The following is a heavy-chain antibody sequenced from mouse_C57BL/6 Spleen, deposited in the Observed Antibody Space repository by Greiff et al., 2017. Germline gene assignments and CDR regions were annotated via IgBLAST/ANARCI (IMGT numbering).Heavy chain of an antibody. V-gene: IGHV1-15*01. CDR2: IDPETGGT. J-gene: IGHJ2*01. D-gene: IGHD1-1*01. Sequence: QVQLKQSGAELVRPGASVTLSCKASGYTFTDYEMHWVKQTPVHGLEWIGAIDPETGGTAYNQKFKGKAILTADKSSSTAYMELRSLTSEDSAVYYCTNGSGTYFDYWGQGTTLTVSS. CDR3: TNGSGTYFDY. CDR1: GYTFTDYE.